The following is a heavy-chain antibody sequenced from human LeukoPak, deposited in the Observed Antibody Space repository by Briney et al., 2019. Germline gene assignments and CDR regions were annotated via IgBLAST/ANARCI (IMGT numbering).Heavy chain of an antibody. V-gene: IGHV4-39*01. D-gene: IGHD3-16*01. J-gene: IGHJ4*02. Sequence: SETLSLTCTVSGGSISSISYYWDWIRQPPGKGLEWIGSVYYSGATYYNPSLKSRVTISVDTSKSQFSLKLSSVTAADTAVYYCASLGPLGYWGQGTLVTVSS. CDR3: ASLGPLGY. CDR1: GGSISSISYY. CDR2: VYYSGAT.